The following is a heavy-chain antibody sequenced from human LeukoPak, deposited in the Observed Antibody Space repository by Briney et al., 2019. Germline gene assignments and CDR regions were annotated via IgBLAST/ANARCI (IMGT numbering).Heavy chain of an antibody. Sequence: GGSLRLSCAASGFTVSSNYMSWVRQAPGKGLEWVSVICSGGSTYYADSVKGRFTISRDNSKNTLYLQMNSLRAEDTAVYYCARDSGIAAAADYWGQGTLVTVSP. CDR1: GFTVSSNY. J-gene: IGHJ4*02. V-gene: IGHV3-66*02. D-gene: IGHD6-13*01. CDR2: ICSGGST. CDR3: ARDSGIAAAADY.